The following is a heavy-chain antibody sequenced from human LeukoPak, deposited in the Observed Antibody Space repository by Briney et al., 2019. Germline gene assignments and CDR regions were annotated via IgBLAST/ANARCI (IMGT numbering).Heavy chain of an antibody. V-gene: IGHV3-23*01. CDR2: ISGSGGST. J-gene: IGHJ4*02. CDR3: AKDFSQAGTGNY. Sequence: GGSLRLPCAASGFTFSSYAMSWVRQAPGKGLEWVSAISGSGGSTYYADSVKGRFTISRDNSKNTLYLQMNSLRAEDTAVYYCAKDFSQAGTGNYWGQGTLVTVSS. CDR1: GFTFSSYA. D-gene: IGHD1-1*01.